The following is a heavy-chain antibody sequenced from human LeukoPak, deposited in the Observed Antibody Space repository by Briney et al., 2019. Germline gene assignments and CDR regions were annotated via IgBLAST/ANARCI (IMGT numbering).Heavy chain of an antibody. J-gene: IGHJ6*03. CDR3: ARGPILEPYYMDV. Sequence: SETLSLTCAVYGGSFSGYYWSWIRQPPGKGLEWIGEINHSGSTNYIPSLKSRVTISVDTSKNQFSLKLSSVTAADTAVYYCARGPILEPYYMDVWGKGTMVTVSS. D-gene: IGHD3-3*01. CDR2: INHSGST. V-gene: IGHV4-34*01. CDR1: GGSFSGYY.